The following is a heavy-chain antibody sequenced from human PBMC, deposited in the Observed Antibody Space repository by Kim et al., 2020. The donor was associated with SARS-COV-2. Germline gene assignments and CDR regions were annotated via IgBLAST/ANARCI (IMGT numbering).Heavy chain of an antibody. D-gene: IGHD1-1*01. CDR1: GFIFSGSA. CDR2: IRSKANSYAT. V-gene: IGHV3-73*01. J-gene: IGHJ3*02. CDR3: TRVPGTPLAFWDAFDI. Sequence: GGSLRLSCAASGFIFSGSAMHWVRQASGKGLEWVGRIRSKANSYATAYAASVKGRFTISRDDSKTTTYLQMNSLKTEDTAVYYCTRVPGTPLAFWDAFDIWGQGTMVTVSS.